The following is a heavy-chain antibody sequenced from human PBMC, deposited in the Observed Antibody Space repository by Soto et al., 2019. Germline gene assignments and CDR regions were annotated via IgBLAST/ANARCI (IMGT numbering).Heavy chain of an antibody. CDR1: GGSISSYY. CDR2: IYYSGST. Sequence: SETLSLTCTVSGGSISSYYWSWIRQPPGKGLEWIGYIYYSGSTNYSPSLKSRVTISVDTSKNQFSLKLSSVTAADTAVYYCARGHMFDYWGQGTLVTVSS. J-gene: IGHJ4*02. CDR3: ARGHMFDY. V-gene: IGHV4-59*01. D-gene: IGHD2-21*01.